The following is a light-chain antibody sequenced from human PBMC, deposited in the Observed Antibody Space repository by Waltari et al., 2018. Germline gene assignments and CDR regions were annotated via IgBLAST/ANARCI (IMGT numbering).Light chain of an antibody. CDR2: DVF. CDR1: ESVTSH. J-gene: IGKJ4*01. V-gene: IGKV3-11*01. Sequence: EIVLTQSPATLSLSPGERATLSCRASESVTSHLAWYQQKHGQAPRLLIYDVFTRATGIPARFSGSGSGTDFILTISSLEPEDFAVYYCQQRIAWPLTFGGGTKVEIK. CDR3: QQRIAWPLT.